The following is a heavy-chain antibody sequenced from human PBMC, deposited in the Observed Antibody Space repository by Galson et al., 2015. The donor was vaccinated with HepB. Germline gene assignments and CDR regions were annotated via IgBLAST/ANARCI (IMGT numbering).Heavy chain of an antibody. Sequence: SVKVSCKASRGTFPNYAFSWMRQAPGQGPEWMGGVIPIFETPRYAQKFQGRVTITADESTSTTYMELSSLRSEDTAVYFCARSSCGGDCSSSIPYYYFDYWGQGTLVTVSS. V-gene: IGHV1-69*13. CDR3: ARSSCGGDCSSSIPYYYFDY. J-gene: IGHJ4*02. CDR1: RGTFPNYA. CDR2: VIPIFETP. D-gene: IGHD2-21*02.